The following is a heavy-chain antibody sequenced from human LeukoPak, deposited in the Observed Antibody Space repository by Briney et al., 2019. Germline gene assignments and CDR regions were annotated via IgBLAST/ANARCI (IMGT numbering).Heavy chain of an antibody. CDR1: GFTFTAYG. J-gene: IGHJ4*02. V-gene: IGHV3-30*02. Sequence: PGGPLRLSCAASGFTFTAYGMHWVRQAPGKGLEWVAFVRNDGTNKHYADSVKGRFTISRDNSKNTLYLQMNSLRAEDTAVYYCARFVDTAMVLDYWGQGTLVTVSS. CDR3: ARFVDTAMVLDY. CDR2: VRNDGTNK. D-gene: IGHD5-18*01.